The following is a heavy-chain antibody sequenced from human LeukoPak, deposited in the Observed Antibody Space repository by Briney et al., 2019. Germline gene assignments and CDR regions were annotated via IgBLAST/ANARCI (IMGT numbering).Heavy chain of an antibody. D-gene: IGHD1-26*01. CDR2: ISYDGSNK. CDR1: GFTFSSYG. J-gene: IGHJ4*02. CDR3: AKSPSWVAVPNDY. Sequence: GGSLRLSCAASGFTFSSYGMHWVRQAPGKGLEWVAVISYDGSNKYYADSVKGRFTISRDNSKNTLYLQMNSLRAEDTAVYYCAKSPSWVAVPNDYWGQGTLVTVSS. V-gene: IGHV3-30*18.